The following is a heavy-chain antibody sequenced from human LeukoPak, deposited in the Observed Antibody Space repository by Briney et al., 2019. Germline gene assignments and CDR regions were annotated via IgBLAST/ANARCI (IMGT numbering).Heavy chain of an antibody. CDR2: ISPYNGNT. J-gene: IGHJ4*02. Sequence: GESLKISCKGSGYSFTSYGISWVRQAPGQGLEWMGSISPYNGNTKYTERLQGRVIMTTDTPTRTAYMELRSLRSDDTAVFYCARDQYDYTWGSYRPYFDSWGQGTLVTVSS. CDR3: ARDQYDYTWGSYRPYFDS. D-gene: IGHD3-16*02. CDR1: GYSFTSYG. V-gene: IGHV1-18*04.